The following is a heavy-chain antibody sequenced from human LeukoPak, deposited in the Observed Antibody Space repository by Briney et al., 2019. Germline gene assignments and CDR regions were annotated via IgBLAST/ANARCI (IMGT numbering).Heavy chain of an antibody. CDR1: GFTFSDHY. CDR2: ISGSGSTI. Sequence: GGFLRLSCAAFGFTFSDHYMSWIRQAPGKGLEWVAYISGSGSTIYYAASVRGRFTISRDNAKSSLYLQMNSLRAEDTAIYFCAREGITIFGVANSNWFDGWGQRTLVTVPS. V-gene: IGHV3-11*01. J-gene: IGHJ5*02. D-gene: IGHD3-3*01. CDR3: AREGITIFGVANSNWFDG.